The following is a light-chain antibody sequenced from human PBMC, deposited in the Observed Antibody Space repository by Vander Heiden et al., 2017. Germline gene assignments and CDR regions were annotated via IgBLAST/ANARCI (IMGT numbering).Light chain of an antibody. Sequence: EIVMSQPPHWLAAPLGERATINCKSSQSVLYSSNNENYLAWYQQKSGQPPRLLIYWAATRESGVPDRFSGSGSGTDFTLTISSLQAEDVAVYYCQQYYSTPISFGQGTRVEIK. V-gene: IGKV4-1*01. J-gene: IGKJ5*01. CDR3: QQYYSTPIS. CDR1: QSVLYSSNNENY. CDR2: WAA.